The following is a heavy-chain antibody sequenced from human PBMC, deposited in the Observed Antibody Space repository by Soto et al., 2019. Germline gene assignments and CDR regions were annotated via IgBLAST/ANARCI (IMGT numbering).Heavy chain of an antibody. CDR2: MYYTGVT. Sequence: SETLSLTCSVSGGSVRSGNHFWNWIRQPPGRGLEWLGYMYYTGVTNYNPSLKSRVHMSVDTSKNQFSLELTSLTAADTAVYYCARGGEPLGYYGLDVWGQGTTVTVSS. V-gene: IGHV4-61*01. J-gene: IGHJ6*02. CDR3: ARGGEPLGYYGLDV. CDR1: GGSVRSGNHF.